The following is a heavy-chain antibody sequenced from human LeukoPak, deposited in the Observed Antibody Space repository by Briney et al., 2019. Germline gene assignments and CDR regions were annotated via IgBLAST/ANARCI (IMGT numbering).Heavy chain of an antibody. J-gene: IGHJ4*02. CDR3: AKDPLLFHQGGYFDY. Sequence: GRSLRLSCAASGFTFSSYGMHWVRQAPGKGLEWVAVISYDGSNKYYADSVKGRFTISRDNSKNTLYLQMNSLRAEDTAVYYCAKDPLLFHQGGYFDYWGQGTLVTVSS. CDR1: GFTFSSYG. D-gene: IGHD2-21*01. CDR2: ISYDGSNK. V-gene: IGHV3-30*18.